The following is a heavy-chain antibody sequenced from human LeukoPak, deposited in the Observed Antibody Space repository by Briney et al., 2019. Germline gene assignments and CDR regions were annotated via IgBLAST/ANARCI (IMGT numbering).Heavy chain of an antibody. CDR2: IYYSGST. J-gene: IGHJ4*02. D-gene: IGHD6-19*01. Sequence: SETLSLTCTVSGGSISSSSHYWGWIRQPPGKGLEWIGSIYYSGSTYYNPSLKSRVTISVDTSKNQFSLKLSSVTAADTAVYYCARQYSSGWYLGYWGQGTLVTVSS. V-gene: IGHV4-39*01. CDR3: ARQYSSGWYLGY. CDR1: GGSISSSSHY.